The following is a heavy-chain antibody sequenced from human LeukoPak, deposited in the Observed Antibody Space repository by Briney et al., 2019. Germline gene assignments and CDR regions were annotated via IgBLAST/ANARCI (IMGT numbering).Heavy chain of an antibody. Sequence: PGGSLRLSCAASGFTFSSYSMNWVRQAPGKGLEWVSSISSSSSYIYYADSVKGRFTISRDNAKNSLYLQMNSLRAEDTAVYYCARMVGVVPAAPAPIDYWGQGTLVTVSS. CDR3: ARMVGVVPAAPAPIDY. CDR2: ISSSSSYI. D-gene: IGHD2-2*01. V-gene: IGHV3-21*01. CDR1: GFTFSSYS. J-gene: IGHJ4*02.